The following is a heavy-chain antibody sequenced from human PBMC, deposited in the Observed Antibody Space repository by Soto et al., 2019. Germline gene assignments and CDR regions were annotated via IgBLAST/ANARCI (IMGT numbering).Heavy chain of an antibody. D-gene: IGHD3-10*01. Sequence: ASVKVSCKVSGYTLTELSMHWVRQAPGKGLEWMGGFDPEDGETIYAQKFQGRVTMTEDTSTDTVYMELSSLRAEDTAVYYCAREFGTFYGSGSYYANWFDPWGQGTLVTVSS. CDR2: FDPEDGET. CDR3: AREFGTFYGSGSYYANWFDP. V-gene: IGHV1-24*01. CDR1: GYTLTELS. J-gene: IGHJ5*02.